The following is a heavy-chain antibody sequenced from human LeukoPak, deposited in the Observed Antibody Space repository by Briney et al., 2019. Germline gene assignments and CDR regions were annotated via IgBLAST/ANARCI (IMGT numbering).Heavy chain of an antibody. D-gene: IGHD6-13*01. Sequence: SETLSLTCTVSGGSISSYYWSWIRQPPGKGLEWIGYIYYSGSINYNPSLKSRVTISVDTSKNQFSLKLSSVAAADTAVYYCAREGEGQQLEMGWFDPWGQGTLVTVSS. V-gene: IGHV4-59*01. J-gene: IGHJ5*02. CDR3: AREGEGQQLEMGWFDP. CDR1: GGSISSYY. CDR2: IYYSGSI.